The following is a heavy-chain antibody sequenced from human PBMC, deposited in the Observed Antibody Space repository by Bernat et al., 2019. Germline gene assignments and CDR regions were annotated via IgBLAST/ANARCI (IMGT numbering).Heavy chain of an antibody. CDR1: GFIFSGYS. CDR3: ARGSGYYHSGTYYKDY. V-gene: IGHV3-23*01. J-gene: IGHJ4*02. D-gene: IGHD3-10*01. Sequence: EVQLLESGGGLVQPGGSLRLSCEPSGFIFSGYSMSWVRQAPGKGLEWVSDIISSGDNTWYADSVRGRFTVSRDNSKNTLYLQMNSLRAEDTAVYYCARGSGYYHSGTYYKDYWGQGTLVTVSS. CDR2: IISSGDNT.